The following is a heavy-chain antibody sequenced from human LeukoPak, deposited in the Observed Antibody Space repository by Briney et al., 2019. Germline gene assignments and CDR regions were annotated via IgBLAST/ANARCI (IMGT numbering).Heavy chain of an antibody. CDR3: ARDRGRAPFDP. Sequence: AASVKVSCKASGYTFSTNGISWVRQAPGQGLEWMGWISAYNGNTNYAQKLQGRVTMTTDTSTSTAYVELRSLRSDDTAVYYCARDRGRAPFDPWGQGTLVTVSS. V-gene: IGHV1-18*01. CDR1: GYTFSTNG. D-gene: IGHD3-10*01. CDR2: ISAYNGNT. J-gene: IGHJ5*02.